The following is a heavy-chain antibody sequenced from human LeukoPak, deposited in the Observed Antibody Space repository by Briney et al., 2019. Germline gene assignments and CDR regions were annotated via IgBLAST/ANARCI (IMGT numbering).Heavy chain of an antibody. CDR3: AKGKRGYSGYGTDF. V-gene: IGHV3-23*01. CDR2: ISGSGGST. Sequence: GGSLRLSCAASGFTFSSYAMSWVRRAPGKGLEWVSAISGSGGSTYYADSVKGRFTISRDNSKNTLYLQMNSLRAEDTAVYYCAKGKRGYSGYGTDFWGQGTLVTVSS. CDR1: GFTFSSYA. J-gene: IGHJ4*02. D-gene: IGHD5-12*01.